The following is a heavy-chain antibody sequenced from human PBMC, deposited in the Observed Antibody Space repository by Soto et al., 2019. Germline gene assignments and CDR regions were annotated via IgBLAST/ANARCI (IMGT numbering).Heavy chain of an antibody. D-gene: IGHD6-19*01. CDR1: GFTFSSYA. J-gene: IGHJ4*02. CDR3: ARASGIAVPGPFDS. Sequence: LRLSCAASGFTFSSYAMNWVRQAPGKGLEWVSAISGSGGSTYYTDSVKGRFTISRDNSKNTLSLQMNRLRAEDTAVYYCARASGIAVPGPFDSWGQGTLVTVSS. V-gene: IGHV3-23*01. CDR2: ISGSGGST.